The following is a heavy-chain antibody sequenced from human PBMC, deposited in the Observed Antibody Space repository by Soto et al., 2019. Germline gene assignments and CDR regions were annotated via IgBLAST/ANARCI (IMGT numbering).Heavy chain of an antibody. Sequence: SETLSLTCTVSGGSIFTSSYFWDWIRQPPGKGLEWIGSIYYSGTTNYNPSLKSRVTISLDTSKNQFSLKLSSVTAADTAVYYCARGRRATIRDAFDIWGQGTMVTVSS. J-gene: IGHJ3*02. D-gene: IGHD5-12*01. V-gene: IGHV4-39*07. CDR2: IYYSGTT. CDR3: ARGRRATIRDAFDI. CDR1: GGSIFTSSYF.